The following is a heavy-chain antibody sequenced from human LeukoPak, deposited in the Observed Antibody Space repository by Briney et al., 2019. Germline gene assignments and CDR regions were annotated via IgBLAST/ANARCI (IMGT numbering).Heavy chain of an antibody. CDR2: ISYDGSNK. J-gene: IGHJ4*02. V-gene: IGHV3-30*18. D-gene: IGHD3-22*01. Sequence: GGSLRLSCAASGFTFSSYGMHWVRQAPGKGLEWVAVISYDGSNKYYADSVKGRFTISRDNSKNTLYLQMNSLRAEDTAVYYCAKDLAYYYDSSGYYPLDYWGQGTLVTVSS. CDR1: GFTFSSYG. CDR3: AKDLAYYYDSSGYYPLDY.